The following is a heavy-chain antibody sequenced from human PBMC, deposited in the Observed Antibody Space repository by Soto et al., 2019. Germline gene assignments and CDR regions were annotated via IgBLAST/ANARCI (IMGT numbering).Heavy chain of an antibody. J-gene: IGHJ5*02. CDR1: GGSISSYY. D-gene: IGHD6-13*01. CDR3: ARDTRRIAAAGPGTTNWFDP. CDR2: IYYSGST. V-gene: IGHV4-59*01. Sequence: SETLSLTCTVSGGSISSYYWSWIRQPPGKGLEWIGYIYYSGSTNYNPSLKSRVTLSVDTSKNQFSLKLSSVTAADTAVYYCARDTRRIAAAGPGTTNWFDPWGQGTLVTVS.